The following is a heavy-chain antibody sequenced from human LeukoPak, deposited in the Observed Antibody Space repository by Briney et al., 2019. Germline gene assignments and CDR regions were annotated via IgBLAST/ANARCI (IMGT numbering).Heavy chain of an antibody. Sequence: SETLSLTCTVSGGSISSNNYFWGWIRQPPGRGLEWIGSIYYSGSAYYSPSLKSRVTISVDTSKNQFSLKLSSVTAADTAVYYCARGRGYSYGYKYYYMDVWGKGTTITVSS. D-gene: IGHD5-18*01. V-gene: IGHV4-39*07. J-gene: IGHJ6*03. CDR3: ARGRGYSYGYKYYYMDV. CDR1: GGSISSNNYF. CDR2: IYYSGSA.